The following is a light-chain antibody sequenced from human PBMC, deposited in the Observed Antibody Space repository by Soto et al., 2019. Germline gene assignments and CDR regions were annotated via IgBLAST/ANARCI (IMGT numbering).Light chain of an antibody. V-gene: IGLV2-14*01. J-gene: IGLJ2*01. CDR3: SSYTSSSTSVI. Sequence: QSVLTQPASVSGSPGQSITISCTGTSSDVGGYKYVSWYQQHPDKAPKLIIFEVSNRPSGISSRFSGSKSGNTASLTISGLHAEDEADYYCSSYTSSSTSVIFGRGTQLTVL. CDR1: SSDVGGYKY. CDR2: EVS.